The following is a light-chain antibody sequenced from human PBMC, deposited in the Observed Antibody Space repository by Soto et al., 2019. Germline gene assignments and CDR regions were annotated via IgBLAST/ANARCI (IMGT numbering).Light chain of an antibody. CDR3: CSYAGSSTSYVV. J-gene: IGLJ2*01. Sequence: QSVLTQPASVSGSPLQSITISCTGTSSDVGSYNLVSWYQQHPGKAPKLMIYEVSKRPSGVSNRFSGSKSGNTASLTISGLQAEDEADYYCCSYAGSSTSYVVFGGGTKVTVL. CDR1: SSDVGSYNL. V-gene: IGLV2-23*02. CDR2: EVS.